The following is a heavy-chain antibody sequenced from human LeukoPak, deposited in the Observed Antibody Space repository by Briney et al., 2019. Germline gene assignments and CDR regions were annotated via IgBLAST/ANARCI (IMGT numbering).Heavy chain of an antibody. D-gene: IGHD2-2*01. J-gene: IGHJ4*02. V-gene: IGHV3-23*01. CDR1: GFTFRSYA. Sequence: PGGSLRLSCAASGFTFRSYAMSWVRQAPGKGLEWVSALSGSGDTTYYADSVKGRFTISRDNSKNTLYLQMNSLRPEDTAVYYCAKVGARGRSSSTCFIYWGQGTLVTVSS. CDR2: LSGSGDTT. CDR3: AKVGARGRSSSTCFIY.